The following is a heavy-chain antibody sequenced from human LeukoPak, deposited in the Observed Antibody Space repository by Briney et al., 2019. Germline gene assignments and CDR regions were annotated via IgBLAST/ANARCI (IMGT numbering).Heavy chain of an antibody. CDR2: IKQDGSEK. V-gene: IGHV3-7*01. J-gene: IGHJ4*02. CDR3: AREGSSSGWYSDY. Sequence: GGSLRLSCAASGFTFSSYAMSWVRQAPGKGLEWVANIKQDGSEKYYVDSVKGRFTISRDNAKNSLYLQMNSLRAEDTAVYYCAREGSSSGWYSDYWGQGTLVTVSS. CDR1: GFTFSSYA. D-gene: IGHD6-19*01.